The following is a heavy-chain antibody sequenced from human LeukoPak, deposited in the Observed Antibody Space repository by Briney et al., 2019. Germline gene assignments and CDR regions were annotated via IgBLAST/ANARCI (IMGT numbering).Heavy chain of an antibody. CDR3: ARAETYYGILTGYDY. V-gene: IGHV4-39*01. CDR1: GGSISSSSYY. J-gene: IGHJ4*02. Sequence: SETLSLTCTVSGGSISSSSYYWGWIRQPPGKGLEWIGSIYYSGSTYYNPSLKSRVTISVDTSKNQFSLQLSSVTAADTAVYYCARAETYYGILTGYDYWGQGTLVTVSS. D-gene: IGHD3-9*01. CDR2: IYYSGST.